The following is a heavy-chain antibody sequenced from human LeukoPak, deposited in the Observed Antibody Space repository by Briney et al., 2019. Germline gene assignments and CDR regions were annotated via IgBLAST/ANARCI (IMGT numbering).Heavy chain of an antibody. V-gene: IGHV3-30-3*01. D-gene: IGHD6-19*01. CDR3: ARAMGIEVFSDY. CDR1: GFTFSSYA. Sequence: PGGSLRLSCAASGFTFSSYAMHWVRQAPGKGLEWVAVISYDGSNKYYADSVKGRFTISRDNSKNTLYLQMNSLRAEDTAVYYCARAMGIEVFSDYWGKGTLVTVSS. CDR2: ISYDGSNK. J-gene: IGHJ4*02.